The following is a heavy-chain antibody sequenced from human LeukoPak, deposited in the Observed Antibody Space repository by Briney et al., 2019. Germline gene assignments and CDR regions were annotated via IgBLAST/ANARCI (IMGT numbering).Heavy chain of an antibody. CDR3: ARHKYSSTWGTFDY. Sequence: SETLSLTCTVSGGSISSSSSFCGWIRQPPGKGLEWIGGIYYGGSTYYNPSLKSRLTISIDTSKNQFSLMLSSVTAADTAVYYCARHKYSSTWGTFDYWGQGTLVTVSS. J-gene: IGHJ4*02. CDR1: GGSISSSSSF. D-gene: IGHD6-13*01. CDR2: IYYGGST. V-gene: IGHV4-39*01.